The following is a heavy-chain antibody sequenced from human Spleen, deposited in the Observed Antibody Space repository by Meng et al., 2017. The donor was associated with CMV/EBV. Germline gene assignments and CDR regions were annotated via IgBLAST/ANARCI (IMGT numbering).Heavy chain of an antibody. D-gene: IGHD2-15*01. CDR1: GASISSSSYY. V-gene: IGHV4-39*07. J-gene: IGHJ3*02. CDR3: ARDSGGYGLDTFDI. CDR2: IVYSGST. Sequence: SETRSLTCTLAGASISSSSYYWGWIRQPPVKGLEWIASIVYSGSTYYNPSLKSRVTISVDTSKSKFSLKMRSLTAADTAVYYCARDSGGYGLDTFDIWGQGTMVTVSS.